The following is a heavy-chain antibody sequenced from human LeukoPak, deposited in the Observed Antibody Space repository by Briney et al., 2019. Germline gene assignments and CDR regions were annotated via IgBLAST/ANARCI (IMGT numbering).Heavy chain of an antibody. CDR3: AKWMGYWS. J-gene: IGHJ4*02. V-gene: IGHV3-30*18. CDR2: ISYDGSNK. D-gene: IGHD6-13*01. Sequence: GGSLRLSCAASGFTFSSYGMHWVREAPGKGLEWVAVISYDGSNKYYADSVKRRFTISRDNSENTLYLQMNSLRAEDTAVYYCAKWMGYWSWGQGTLVTVSS. CDR1: GFTFSSYG.